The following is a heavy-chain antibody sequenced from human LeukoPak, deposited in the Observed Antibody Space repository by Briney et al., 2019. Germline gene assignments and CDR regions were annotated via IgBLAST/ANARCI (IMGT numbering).Heavy chain of an antibody. Sequence: ASVKVSCKASGYTFTSYGISWVRQAPGQGLEWMGWISAYNGNTNYAQKLQGRVTMTTDTSTSTAYMELRSLRSDDTAVYYCARDKPPVVVITDYYYYYGMDVWGQGTTVTVSS. CDR1: GYTFTSYG. J-gene: IGHJ6*02. V-gene: IGHV1-18*01. D-gene: IGHD3-22*01. CDR3: ARDKPPVVVITDYYYYYGMDV. CDR2: ISAYNGNT.